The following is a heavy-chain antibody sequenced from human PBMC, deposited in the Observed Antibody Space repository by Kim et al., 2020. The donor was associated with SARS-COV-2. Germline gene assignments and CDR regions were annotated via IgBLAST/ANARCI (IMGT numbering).Heavy chain of an antibody. CDR1: GFTFSSYG. Sequence: GGSLRLSCAASGFTFSSYGMHWVRQAPGKGLEWVAVISYDGSNKYYADSVKGRFTISRDNSKNTLYLQMNSLRAEDTAVYYCAKEASDTAIIDYWRQGTL. V-gene: IGHV3-30*18. D-gene: IGHD5-18*01. CDR3: AKEASDTAIIDY. CDR2: ISYDGSNK. J-gene: IGHJ4*02.